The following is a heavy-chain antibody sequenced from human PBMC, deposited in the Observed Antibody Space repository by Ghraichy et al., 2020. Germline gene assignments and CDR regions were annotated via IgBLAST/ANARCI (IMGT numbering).Heavy chain of an antibody. D-gene: IGHD5/OR15-5a*01. V-gene: IGHV3-23*01. CDR1: GFTFSNYA. J-gene: IGHJ2*01. CDR3: AKVVSWRYFDL. CDR2: TSGGGGST. Sequence: GGSLRLSCAASGFTFSNYAMTWVRQAPGKGLEWVSATSGGGGSTYSADSVKGRFTISIDNSNTTLYLQMNSLRAEDTDVYSCAKVVSWRYFDLWGRGTLVTVSS.